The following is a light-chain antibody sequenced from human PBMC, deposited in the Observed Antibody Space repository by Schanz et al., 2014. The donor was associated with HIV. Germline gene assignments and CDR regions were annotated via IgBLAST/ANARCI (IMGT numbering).Light chain of an antibody. CDR3: SSFTYTSTPVV. V-gene: IGLV2-14*03. CDR2: DVS. CDR1: SSDIGTFNY. Sequence: QSALTQPASVSGSPGQSITISCTGTSSDIGTFNYVSWYQQHPGKAPKLIIYDVSNRPSGVSNRFSGSKSGSTASLTISGLQAEDEADYYCSSFTYTSTPVVFGGGTKLTVL. J-gene: IGLJ2*01.